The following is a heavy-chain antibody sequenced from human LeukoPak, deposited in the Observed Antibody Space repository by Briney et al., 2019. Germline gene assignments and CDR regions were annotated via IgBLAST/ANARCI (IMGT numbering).Heavy chain of an antibody. J-gene: IGHJ4*02. D-gene: IGHD3-10*01. Sequence: GGSLRLSCAASGFTFSHAWMSWVRQAPGKGLEWVGRIKSKTDGGTTDYAAPVKGRFTISRDDSKNTMFLQMNSLKAEDTGVYYCTVVNYGSGSYPLGYWGQGTLVTVSS. CDR1: GFTFSHAW. CDR3: TVVNYGSGSYPLGY. CDR2: IKSKTDGGTT. V-gene: IGHV3-15*01.